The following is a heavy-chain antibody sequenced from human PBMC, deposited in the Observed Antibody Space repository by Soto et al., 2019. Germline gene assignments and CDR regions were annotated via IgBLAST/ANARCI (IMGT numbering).Heavy chain of an antibody. D-gene: IGHD5-18*01. CDR2: ISYDGSNK. CDR3: AREQQDWIQLWGRISY. J-gene: IGHJ4*02. CDR1: GFTFSSYA. Sequence: QVQLVQSGGGVVQPGRSLRLSCAASGFTFSSYAMPWVRQAPGKGLEWVAVISYDGSNKYYADSVKGRFTISRDNSKNTLYLQMNSLRAEDTAVYYCAREQQDWIQLWGRISYCGPGTLVTVSS. V-gene: IGHV3-30-3*01.